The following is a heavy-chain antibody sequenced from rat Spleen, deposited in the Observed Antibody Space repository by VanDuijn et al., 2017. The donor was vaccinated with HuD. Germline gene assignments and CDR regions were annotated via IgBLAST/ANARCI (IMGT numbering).Heavy chain of an antibody. D-gene: IGHD1-9*01. CDR3: ARRHYGYTDYFDY. CDR2: ISYDGITT. J-gene: IGHJ2*01. Sequence: EVQLVESGGDLVQPGRSLKFSCAASGFTFSDYGMAWVRQAPTKGLEWVAAISYDGITTYYRDSVRGRFTISRDIAKSTLSLQMDSLRSEDTATYYCARRHYGYTDYFDYWGQGVMVTVSS. CDR1: GFTFSDYG. V-gene: IGHV5-17*01.